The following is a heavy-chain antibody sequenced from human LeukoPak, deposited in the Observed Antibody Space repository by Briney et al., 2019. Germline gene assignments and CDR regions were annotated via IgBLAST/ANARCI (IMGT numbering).Heavy chain of an antibody. CDR3: AKASAYYDSSGYRYYFDY. CDR2: IRGSGGST. Sequence: GGSLRLSCAASGFTFSSYAITWVRQAPGKGLEWVSAIRGSGGSTYYADSVKGRFTISRDNSKNTLYLQMNSLRAEDTAVYYCAKASAYYDSSGYRYYFDYWGQGTLVTVSS. V-gene: IGHV3-23*01. J-gene: IGHJ4*02. CDR1: GFTFSSYA. D-gene: IGHD3-22*01.